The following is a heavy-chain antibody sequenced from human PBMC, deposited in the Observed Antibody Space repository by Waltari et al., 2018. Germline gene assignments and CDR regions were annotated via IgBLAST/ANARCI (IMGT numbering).Heavy chain of an antibody. J-gene: IGHJ6*03. Sequence: QVQLVESGGGVVQPGRSLRLSCAASGFTFSSYAMHWVRQAPGKGLEWVAVISYDGSNKYYADSVKGRFTISRDNSKNTLYLQMNSLRAEDTAVYYCARPPSPQYSSSPMDVWGKGTTVTISS. D-gene: IGHD6-6*01. CDR1: GFTFSSYA. CDR3: ARPPSPQYSSSPMDV. CDR2: ISYDGSNK. V-gene: IGHV3-30-3*01.